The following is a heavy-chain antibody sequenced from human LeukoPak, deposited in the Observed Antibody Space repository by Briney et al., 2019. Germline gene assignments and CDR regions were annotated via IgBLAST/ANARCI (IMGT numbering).Heavy chain of an antibody. D-gene: IGHD6-13*01. V-gene: IGHV4-61*02. J-gene: IGHJ4*02. CDR2: IYTSGST. CDR3: ARGGIAAASDY. Sequence: SETLSLTCTVSGGSLSSGSSYWSWIRQPAWKGLEWIGRIYTSGSTNYNPSLKNRVTISVDTSKNQFSLKLSSVTAADTAVYYCARGGIAAASDYWGQGTLVTVSS. CDR1: GGSLSSGSSY.